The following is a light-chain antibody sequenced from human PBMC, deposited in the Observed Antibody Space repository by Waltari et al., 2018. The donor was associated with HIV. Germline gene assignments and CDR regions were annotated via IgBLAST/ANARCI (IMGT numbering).Light chain of an antibody. V-gene: IGLV2-23*02. J-gene: IGLJ1*01. Sequence: QSALTQPASVSGSPGQSITISCTGTSSGVGSYNLVSWYQQYPSKAPKIMIYEVSKRASRSSNRLSGFSSCNTASLTISGRRAGDEGDYYCCSYAGSRRVFGTGTKVAVL. CDR1: SSGVGSYNL. CDR2: EVS. CDR3: CSYAGSRRV.